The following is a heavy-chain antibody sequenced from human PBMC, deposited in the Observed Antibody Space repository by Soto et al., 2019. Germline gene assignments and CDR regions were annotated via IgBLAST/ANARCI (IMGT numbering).Heavy chain of an antibody. Sequence: ASVKVSCKASGYTFTSYGISWVRQAPGQGLEWMGWISAYNGNTNYAQKLQGRVTMTTDTSTSTAYMELRSLRFDDTAVYYCARSGYYDSSGYYYYYYYMDVWGKGTTVTVSS. CDR3: ARSGYYDSSGYYYYYYYMDV. CDR1: GYTFTSYG. CDR2: ISAYNGNT. V-gene: IGHV1-18*01. J-gene: IGHJ6*03. D-gene: IGHD3-22*01.